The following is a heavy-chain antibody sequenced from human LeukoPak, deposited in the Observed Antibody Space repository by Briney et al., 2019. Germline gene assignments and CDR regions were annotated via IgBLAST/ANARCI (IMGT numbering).Heavy chain of an antibody. Sequence: ASVKVSCKASGGTFSSYAISWVRQAPGQGLKWMGGIIPIFGTANYAQKFQGRVTITADKSTSTAYMELSSLRSEDTAVYYCASGGLRYFDALYYFDYWGQGTLVTVSS. CDR3: ASGGLRYFDALYYFDY. J-gene: IGHJ4*02. CDR2: IIPIFGTA. V-gene: IGHV1-69*06. D-gene: IGHD3-9*01. CDR1: GGTFSSYA.